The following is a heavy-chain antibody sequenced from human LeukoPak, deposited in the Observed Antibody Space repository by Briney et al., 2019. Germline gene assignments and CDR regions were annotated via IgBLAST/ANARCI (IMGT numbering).Heavy chain of an antibody. CDR3: ARGSEDIVVVPAAKEFDP. J-gene: IGHJ5*02. CDR1: GGSISSYY. CDR2: IYYSGST. D-gene: IGHD2-2*01. V-gene: IGHV4-59*12. Sequence: SETLSLTCTVSGGSISSYYWSWIRQPPGKGLEWIGYIYYSGSTNYNPSLKSRVTISVDTSKNQFSLKLSSVTAADTAAYYCARGSEDIVVVPAAKEFDPWGQGTLVTVSS.